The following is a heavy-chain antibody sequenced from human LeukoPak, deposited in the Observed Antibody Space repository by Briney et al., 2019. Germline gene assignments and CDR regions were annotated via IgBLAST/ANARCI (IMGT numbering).Heavy chain of an antibody. Sequence: GESLKISCKASGYRFTSDWIAWVRQLPGKGLEWMGIIYPGDSDTRYSPSFQGQVTISADKSISTAYLQWSSLKASDTAIYYCARHPFDWGQGTLVTVSS. CDR1: GYRFTSDW. J-gene: IGHJ4*02. V-gene: IGHV5-51*01. CDR2: IYPGDSDT. CDR3: ARHPFD.